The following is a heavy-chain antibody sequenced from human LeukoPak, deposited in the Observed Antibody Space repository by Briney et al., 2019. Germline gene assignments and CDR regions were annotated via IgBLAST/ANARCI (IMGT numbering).Heavy chain of an antibody. CDR3: ARDASTYYYDSSGYLDY. J-gene: IGHJ4*02. Sequence: ASVKVSCKASGYTFTSYYMHWVRQAPGQGLGWMGIINPSGGSTSYAQKFQGRVTMTRDMSTSTVYMELSSLRSEDTAVYYCARDASTYYYDSSGYLDYWGQGTLVTVSS. CDR1: GYTFTSYY. V-gene: IGHV1-46*01. D-gene: IGHD3-22*01. CDR2: INPSGGST.